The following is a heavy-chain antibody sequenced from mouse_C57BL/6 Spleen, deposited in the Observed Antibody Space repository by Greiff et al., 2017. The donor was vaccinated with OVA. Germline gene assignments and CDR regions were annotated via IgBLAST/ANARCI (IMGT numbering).Heavy chain of an antibody. V-gene: IGHV1-52*01. Sequence: QVHVKQPGAELVRPGSSVKLSCKASGYTFTSYWMHWVKQRPIQGLEWIGNIDPSDSETHYNQKFKDKATLTVDKSSSTAYMQLSSLTSEDSAVYYCARWDYGSSYAMDYWGQGTSVTVSS. J-gene: IGHJ4*01. D-gene: IGHD1-1*01. CDR3: ARWDYGSSYAMDY. CDR1: GYTFTSYW. CDR2: IDPSDSET.